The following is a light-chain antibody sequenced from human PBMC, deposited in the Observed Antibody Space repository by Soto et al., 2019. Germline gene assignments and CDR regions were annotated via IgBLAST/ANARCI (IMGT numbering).Light chain of an antibody. J-gene: IGKJ4*01. Sequence: DIPMTQSPSSLSASVGDGVTITCRASQSIGSYLNWYQHKPGKAPKLLIYAASSLESGVPSRFCGSGSGTDFTLTISSLQPEEFATYYCLQRYSTPLSFGGGTKVEIK. CDR2: AAS. CDR1: QSIGSY. V-gene: IGKV1-39*01. CDR3: LQRYSTPLS.